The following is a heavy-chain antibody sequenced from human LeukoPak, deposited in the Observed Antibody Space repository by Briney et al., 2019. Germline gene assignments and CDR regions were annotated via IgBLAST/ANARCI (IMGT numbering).Heavy chain of an antibody. CDR2: IYYSGST. J-gene: IGHJ4*02. D-gene: IGHD5-18*01. CDR3: ASLGYSYGYGDDY. CDR1: GGSISSSSYY. Sequence: SETLSLTCTVSGGSISSSSYYWGWIRQPPGKGLEWIGSIYYSGSTYYNPSLKSRVTISVDASKNQFSLKLSSVTAADTAVYYCASLGYSYGYGDDYWGQGTLVTVSS. V-gene: IGHV4-39*01.